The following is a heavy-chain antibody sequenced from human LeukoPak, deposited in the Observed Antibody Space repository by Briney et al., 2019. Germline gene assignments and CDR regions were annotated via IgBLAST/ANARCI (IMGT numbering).Heavy chain of an antibody. Sequence: SETLSLTCDVSGDSISGSNWWNWVRQPPGKGLEWIGGIYHSGSTNYNPSLKSRVTISVDTSKNQFSLKLSSVTAADTAVYYCARHLGVVDAFDXXXQXTXXXVSS. CDR3: ARHLGVVDAFDX. D-gene: IGHD3-3*01. J-gene: IGHJ3*02. V-gene: IGHV4-4*02. CDR1: GDSISGSNW. CDR2: IYHSGST.